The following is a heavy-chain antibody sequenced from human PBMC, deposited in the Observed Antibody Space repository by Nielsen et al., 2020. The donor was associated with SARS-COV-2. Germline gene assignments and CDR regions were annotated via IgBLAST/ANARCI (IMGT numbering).Heavy chain of an antibody. CDR3: AKGGGVGY. V-gene: IGHV3-30*18. Sequence: GESLKISCAVSGFTFSSYGMHWVRQAPGKGLEWVAVISYDGSNKYYADSVKGRFTISRDNSKNTLYLQMNSLRAEDTAVYYCAKGGGVGYWGQGTLVTVSS. J-gene: IGHJ4*02. CDR2: ISYDGSNK. D-gene: IGHD1-26*01. CDR1: GFTFSSYG.